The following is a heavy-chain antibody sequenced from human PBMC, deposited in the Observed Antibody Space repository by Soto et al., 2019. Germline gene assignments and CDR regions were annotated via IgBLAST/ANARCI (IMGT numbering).Heavy chain of an antibody. V-gene: IGHV1-69*15. CDR3: AKDGGADVYFGNWLDP. D-gene: IGHD1-26*01. Sequence: QVQLVQSGAEVKKPGSSVKVSCKASGGTFSNYAITWVRQAPGQGLECVGRIIPIFGTTNVAQKFQGRVTITADESTTPANMELSGLRSDDTAVYYCAKDGGADVYFGNWLDPWGQGTLVTVSS. CDR2: IIPIFGTT. J-gene: IGHJ5*02. CDR1: GGTFSNYA.